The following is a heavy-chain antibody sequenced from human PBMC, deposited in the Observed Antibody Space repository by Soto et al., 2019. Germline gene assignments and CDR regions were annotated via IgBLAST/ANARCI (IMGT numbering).Heavy chain of an antibody. CDR2: ISAYNGNT. D-gene: IGHD5-18*01. Sequence: ASVKVSCKASGYTFTSYGISWVRQAPGQGLEWMGWISAYNGNTNYAQKLQGRVTMTTDTSTSTAYMELRSLRSDDTAVYYCARTSSGIQLSPYYCMDVWGQGTTVTVSS. CDR1: GYTFTSYG. V-gene: IGHV1-18*01. CDR3: ARTSSGIQLSPYYCMDV. J-gene: IGHJ6*02.